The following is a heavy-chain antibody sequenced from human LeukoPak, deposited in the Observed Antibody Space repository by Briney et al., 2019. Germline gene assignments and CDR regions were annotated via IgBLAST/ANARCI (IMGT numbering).Heavy chain of an antibody. Sequence: AETLSLTCTVSGGSISSYYWSWIRQPAGKGLEWIGRIYTGGSTNYNPSLKSRVTMSVDTSKNQFSLKLSSVTAADTAVYYCARVGDYGDYKPDDAFDIWGQGTMVTVSS. CDR1: GGSISSYY. CDR2: IYTGGST. D-gene: IGHD4-17*01. V-gene: IGHV4-4*07. CDR3: ARVGDYGDYKPDDAFDI. J-gene: IGHJ3*02.